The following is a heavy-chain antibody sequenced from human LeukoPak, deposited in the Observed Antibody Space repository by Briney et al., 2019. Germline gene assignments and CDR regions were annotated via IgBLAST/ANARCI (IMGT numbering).Heavy chain of an antibody. D-gene: IGHD6-19*01. CDR1: ENSFTNYY. Sequence: GASVKVSCKASENSFTNYYMHWVRQAPGQGLEWMGIINPSGDSTIYAQKFQGRVTMTRDTSTSTVYMELSSLRSEDMAVYYCTRGRGIAVPGPLFGYWGQGTLVTVSS. J-gene: IGHJ4*02. V-gene: IGHV1-46*01. CDR2: INPSGDST. CDR3: TRGRGIAVPGPLFGY.